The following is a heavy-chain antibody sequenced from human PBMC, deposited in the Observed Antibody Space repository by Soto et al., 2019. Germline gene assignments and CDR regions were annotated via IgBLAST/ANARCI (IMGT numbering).Heavy chain of an antibody. V-gene: IGHV4-30-4*01. CDR3: ARGVDFEGFSPYGMDV. Sequence: LSLTCTVSGGSINTVDYYWTWIRQPRGKGLEWIGYIYYSGTTYYNPSLKSRVSLSLDTSKNHFSLRLTSVTAADTAVYYCARGVDFEGFSPYGMDVWGQGTTVTVSS. CDR2: IYYSGTT. CDR1: GGSINTVDYY. J-gene: IGHJ6*02. D-gene: IGHD3-3*01.